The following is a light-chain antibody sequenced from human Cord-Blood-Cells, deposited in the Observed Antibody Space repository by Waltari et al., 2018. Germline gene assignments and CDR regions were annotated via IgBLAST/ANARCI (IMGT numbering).Light chain of an antibody. V-gene: IGKV3-11*01. CDR3: QQRSNWPGT. J-gene: IGKJ1*01. Sequence: EIVLTQSPATLSLSPGERATLSCRASQSVSSYLAWYHQTPGQAPRLLIYDASNRATGIPARFSGSGSGTEFTLTISSLGPEDFAVYYCQQRSNWPGTFRQGTKVEIK. CDR1: QSVSSY. CDR2: DAS.